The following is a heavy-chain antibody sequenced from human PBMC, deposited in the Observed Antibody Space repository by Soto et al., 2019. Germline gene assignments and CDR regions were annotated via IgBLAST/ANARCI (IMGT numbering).Heavy chain of an antibody. D-gene: IGHD3-16*01. CDR2: ISYDGSNK. V-gene: IGHV3-30-3*01. CDR1: GFTFSSYA. Sequence: GGSLRLSCAASGFTFSSYAMHWVRQAPGKGLEWVAVISYDGSNKYYADSVKGRFTISRDNSKNTLYLQMNSLRAEDTAVYYCARDPSFGGVTLCFDYWGQGTLVTVSS. CDR3: ARDPSFGGVTLCFDY. J-gene: IGHJ4*02.